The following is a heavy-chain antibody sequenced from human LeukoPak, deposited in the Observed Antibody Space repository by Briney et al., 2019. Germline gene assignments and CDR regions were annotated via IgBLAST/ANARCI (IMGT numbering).Heavy chain of an antibody. Sequence: QSGGSLRLSCAASGFTFSSYGMHWVRQAPGKGLEWVAVISYDGSNKYYADSVKGRFTISRDNSKNTLYLQMNSLRAEDTAVYYCARQYYDSSGYYYAEDFDYWGQGTLVTVSS. V-gene: IGHV3-30*03. D-gene: IGHD3-22*01. CDR3: ARQYYDSSGYYYAEDFDY. CDR2: ISYDGSNK. J-gene: IGHJ4*02. CDR1: GFTFSSYG.